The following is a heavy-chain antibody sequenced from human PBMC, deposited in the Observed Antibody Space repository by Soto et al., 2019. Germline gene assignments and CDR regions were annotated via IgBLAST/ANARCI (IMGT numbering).Heavy chain of an antibody. D-gene: IGHD6-19*01. CDR2: INAGNGNT. V-gene: IGHV1-3*01. CDR1: GYTCTSYA. J-gene: IGHJ4*02. CDR3: ASVAVGRSSTFDY. Sequence: GASVKVSCKASGYTCTSYAMHSLLQAPGQRLEWMGWINAGNGNTKYSQKFQGRVTITRDTSASTAYMELSSLRSEDTAVYYCASVAVGRSSTFDYWGQGTLVTVS.